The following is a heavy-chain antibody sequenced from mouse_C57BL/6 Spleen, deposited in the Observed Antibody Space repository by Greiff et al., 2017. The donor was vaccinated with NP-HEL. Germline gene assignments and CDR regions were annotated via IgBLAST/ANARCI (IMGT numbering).Heavy chain of an antibody. CDR2: INPSSGYT. CDR3: ARGTGTNAMDY. CDR1: GYTFTSYT. V-gene: IGHV1-4*01. J-gene: IGHJ4*01. D-gene: IGHD4-1*01. Sequence: QVQLKESGAELARPGASVKMSCKASGYTFTSYTMHWVKQRPGQGLEWIGYINPSSGYTKYNQKFKDKATLTADKSSSTAYMQLSSLTSEDSAVYYCARGTGTNAMDYWGQGTSVTVSS.